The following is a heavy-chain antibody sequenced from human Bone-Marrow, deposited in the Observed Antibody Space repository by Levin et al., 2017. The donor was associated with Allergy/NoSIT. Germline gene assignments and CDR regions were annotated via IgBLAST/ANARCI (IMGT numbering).Heavy chain of an antibody. CDR2: SYYSGNT. CDR3: ARRARNGYVFQH. Sequence: PSETLSLTCTVSGGSISNGGYYWSWIRQHPGRGLEWIGYSYYSGNTYYNPSLKSRVTISVDTSKNQFSLKLRSVTAADTAVYYCARRARNGYVFQHWGQGTLVTVSS. CDR1: GGSISNGGYY. V-gene: IGHV4-31*03. J-gene: IGHJ1*01. D-gene: IGHD3-22*01.